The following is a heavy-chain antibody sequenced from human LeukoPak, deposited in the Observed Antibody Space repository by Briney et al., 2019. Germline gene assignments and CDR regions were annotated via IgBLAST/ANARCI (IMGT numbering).Heavy chain of an antibody. V-gene: IGHV3-23*01. CDR2: ISSGGST. CDR1: GFTFSNYA. D-gene: IGHD3-10*01. CDR3: AKGISALGEY. J-gene: IGHJ4*02. Sequence: GGSLRLSCAASGFTFSNYAMTWVRQAPGEGLEWVSSISSGGSTYYADSVKGRFTISRDNSKNTVYLQMNSLTVEDTAVYYCAKGISALGEYWGQGTLVTVSS.